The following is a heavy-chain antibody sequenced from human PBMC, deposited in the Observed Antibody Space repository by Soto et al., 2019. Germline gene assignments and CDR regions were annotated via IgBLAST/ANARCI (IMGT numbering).Heavy chain of an antibody. D-gene: IGHD3-10*01. CDR2: IYYSGST. J-gene: IGHJ6*02. Sequence: SETLSLTCTVSGGAVSSGDYFWSWLRQSPGKRLEWIAYIYYSGSTNYNPSLKSRATISVDTSKSQVSLTLTSMTAADAALYYCARSPNYYYYGFDVWGQGTAVTVSS. CDR1: GGAVSSGDYF. V-gene: IGHV4-61*08. CDR3: ARSPNYYYYGFDV.